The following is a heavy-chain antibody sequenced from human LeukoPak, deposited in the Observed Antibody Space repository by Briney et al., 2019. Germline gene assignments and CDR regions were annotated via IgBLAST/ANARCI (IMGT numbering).Heavy chain of an antibody. V-gene: IGHV3-30*04. CDR3: ARGVVVTAIRDAFDI. Sequence: GGSLRLSCAASGFTFSSYAMHWLRQAPGKGLEWVAVISYDGSNKYYADSVKGRFTISRDNSKNTLYLQMNSLRAEDTAVYYCARGVVVTAIRDAFDIWGQGTMVTVSS. D-gene: IGHD2-21*02. CDR1: GFTFSSYA. CDR2: ISYDGSNK. J-gene: IGHJ3*02.